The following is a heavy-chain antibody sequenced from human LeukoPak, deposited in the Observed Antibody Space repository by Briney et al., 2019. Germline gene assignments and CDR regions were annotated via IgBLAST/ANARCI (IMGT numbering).Heavy chain of an antibody. J-gene: IGHJ4*02. CDR2: ISSDESRT. CDR3: ARVRAVAGTEVLYYFDY. Sequence: GGSLRLSCAASGFTFSGYWMHWVRQAPGKGLVWVSRISSDESRTNYADSVKGRFTISRDNAKNTVYLQMNSLRAEDTAVYYCARVRAVAGTEVLYYFDYWGQGTLVTVSS. V-gene: IGHV3-74*01. D-gene: IGHD6-19*01. CDR1: GFTFSGYW.